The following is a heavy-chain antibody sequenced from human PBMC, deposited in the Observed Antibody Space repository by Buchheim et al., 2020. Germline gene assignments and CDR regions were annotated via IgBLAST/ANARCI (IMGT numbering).Heavy chain of an antibody. V-gene: IGHV3-30*18. J-gene: IGHJ5*02. CDR3: AKEMGLVRGVIGP. CDR1: GFTFSSYG. CDR2: ISYDGSNK. D-gene: IGHD3-10*01. Sequence: QVQLVESGGGVVQPGRSLRLSCAASGFTFSSYGMHWVRQAPGKGLAWVAVISYDGSNKYYAVSLKGRFTISRDHSKNTLYLQMNSLRDEDTGVYYCAKEMGLVRGVIGPWGQGTL.